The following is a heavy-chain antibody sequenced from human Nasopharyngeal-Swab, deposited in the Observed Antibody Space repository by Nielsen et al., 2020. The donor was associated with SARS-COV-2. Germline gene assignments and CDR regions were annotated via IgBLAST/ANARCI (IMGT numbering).Heavy chain of an antibody. J-gene: IGHJ3*02. CDR2: IYYSGST. CDR1: GGSISSSSYY. D-gene: IGHD1-26*01. Sequence: SETLSLTCTVSGGSISSSSYYWGWIRQPPGKGLEWIGSIYYSGSTYYNPSLKSRVTISVDTSKNQFSLKLSSVTAADTAVYYCARPNSAGRGAFDIWGQGTMVTVSS. CDR3: ARPNSAGRGAFDI. V-gene: IGHV4-39*01.